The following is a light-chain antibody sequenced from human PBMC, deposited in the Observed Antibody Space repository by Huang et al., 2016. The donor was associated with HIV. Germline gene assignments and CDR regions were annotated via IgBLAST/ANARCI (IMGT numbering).Light chain of an antibody. CDR1: QSLFYSSNSKNY. Sequence: DIVMTQSPDSLAVSLGERATIKGRSSQSLFYSSNSKNYLAWFQQKPGHAPRLIIYWASDRETGVPDLFTGSGSGTDFTLTIGSLETEDAAVYYCQQYYSLPQTFGRGTKVEIK. J-gene: IGKJ1*01. CDR2: WAS. CDR3: QQYYSLPQT. V-gene: IGKV4-1*01.